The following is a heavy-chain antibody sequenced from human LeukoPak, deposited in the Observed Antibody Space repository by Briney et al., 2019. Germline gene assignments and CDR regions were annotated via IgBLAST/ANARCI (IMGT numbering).Heavy chain of an antibody. J-gene: IGHJ5*02. CDR2: IWYDGSKK. CDR3: AKDLSYGSNWFDP. Sequence: PGGSLRLSCAASGFTFSSHGMHWVRQAPGKGLEWVALIWYDGSKKNYADSVKGRFTISRDDSKSTLYLQINSLRAEHTAVYYCAKDLSYGSNWFDPWGQGTLVTVSS. D-gene: IGHD5-18*01. CDR1: GFTFSSHG. V-gene: IGHV3-33*06.